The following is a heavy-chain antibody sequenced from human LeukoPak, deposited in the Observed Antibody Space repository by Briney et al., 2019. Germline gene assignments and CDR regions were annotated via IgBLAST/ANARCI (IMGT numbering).Heavy chain of an antibody. CDR3: ARDSGRRGENWFDP. V-gene: IGHV4-4*02. J-gene: IGHJ5*02. CDR1: GGSISSSNW. D-gene: IGHD1-26*01. Sequence: PSETLSLTCAVSGGSISSSNWWSWVRPPPGKGLEWIGEIYHSGSTNYNLSLKSRVTISVDKSKNQFSLKLSSVTAADTAVYYCARDSGRRGENWFDPWGQGTLVTVSS. CDR2: IYHSGST.